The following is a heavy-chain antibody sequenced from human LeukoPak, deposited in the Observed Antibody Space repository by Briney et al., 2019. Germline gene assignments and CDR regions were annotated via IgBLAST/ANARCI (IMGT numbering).Heavy chain of an antibody. D-gene: IGHD2-2*01. CDR2: IYHSGSP. Sequence: SGTLSLTCAVSGGSISSNNWWGWVRQPPGKGLEWIGEIYHSGSPNYNPSLKSRVTISVDKSRNHFSLNLSSVTAADTAVYYCARGRRRLNYCSSTSCWSAFDYWGQGTLVTVSS. CDR3: ARGRRRLNYCSSTSCWSAFDY. J-gene: IGHJ4*02. V-gene: IGHV4-4*02. CDR1: GGSISSNNW.